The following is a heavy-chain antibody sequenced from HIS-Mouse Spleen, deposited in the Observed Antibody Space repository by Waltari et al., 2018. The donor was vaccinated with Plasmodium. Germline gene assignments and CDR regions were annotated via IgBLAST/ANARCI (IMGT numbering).Heavy chain of an antibody. V-gene: IGHV4-34*01. Sequence: QVQLQQWGAGLLKPSETLSLTCAVYGGSFSGYYWSWIRQPPGKGLEWIGEINHSGRTNYNPSRKSRVTISVDTSKNQFSLKLSSVTAADTAVYYCARVTSSGVYWYFDLWGRGTLVTVSS. CDR1: GGSFSGYY. CDR2: INHSGRT. D-gene: IGHD3-3*01. J-gene: IGHJ2*01. CDR3: ARVTSSGVYWYFDL.